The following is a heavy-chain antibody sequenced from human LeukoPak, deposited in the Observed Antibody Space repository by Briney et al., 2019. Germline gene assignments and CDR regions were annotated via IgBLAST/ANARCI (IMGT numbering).Heavy chain of an antibody. V-gene: IGHV4-59*01. CDR2: IYYSRST. CDR1: GGSISSYY. Sequence: SETLSLTCTVSGGSISSYYWSWIRQPPGKGLEWIGYIYYSRSTNYNPSLKSRVTISVDTSKNQFSLKLSSVTAADTAVYYCARDGYSCGPHQAGYNWFDPWGQGTLVTVSS. J-gene: IGHJ5*02. CDR3: ARDGYSCGPHQAGYNWFDP. D-gene: IGHD5-18*01.